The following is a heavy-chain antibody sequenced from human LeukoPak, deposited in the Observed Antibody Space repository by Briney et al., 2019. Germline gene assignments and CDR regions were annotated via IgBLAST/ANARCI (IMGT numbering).Heavy chain of an antibody. V-gene: IGHV4-39*07. Sequence: SETLSLTCTVAGGSISSSSYYWGWIRQPPGKGLEWIGSIYYSGSTYYNPFLKSRVTISVDTSKNQFSLKLSSVTAADTAVYYCARDSSPKNVLRYFDWLPPHGDAFDIWGQGTMVTVSS. CDR1: GGSISSSSYY. CDR2: IYYSGST. D-gene: IGHD3-9*01. J-gene: IGHJ3*02. CDR3: ARDSSPKNVLRYFDWLPPHGDAFDI.